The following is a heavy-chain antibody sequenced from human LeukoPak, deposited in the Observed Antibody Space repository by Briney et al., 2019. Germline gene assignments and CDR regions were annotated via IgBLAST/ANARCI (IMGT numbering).Heavy chain of an antibody. CDR3: ARGEGSGWYFDY. CDR2: ISSSSSYI. D-gene: IGHD6-19*01. Sequence: PGGSLRLSCAASGFTFSSYSMNWVRKAPGKGLEWVSSISSSSSYIYYADSVKGRFTISRDNAKNSLYLQMNSLRAEDTAVYYCARGEGSGWYFDYWGQGTLVTVSS. V-gene: IGHV3-21*01. J-gene: IGHJ4*02. CDR1: GFTFSSYS.